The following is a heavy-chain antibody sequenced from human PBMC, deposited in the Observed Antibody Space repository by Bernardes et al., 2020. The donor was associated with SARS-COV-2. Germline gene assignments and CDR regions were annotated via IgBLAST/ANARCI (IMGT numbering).Heavy chain of an antibody. J-gene: IGHJ4*02. V-gene: IGHV3-48*01. D-gene: IGHD3-10*01. CDR1: GFTFSNYS. CDR3: ARTGSPHFGPFGELLQPFDY. CDR2: ISSSSSTI. Sequence: GRSLRLSCAASGFTFSNYSMNWVRQAPGKGLEWVSYISSSSSTIYYADSVKGRFTISRDNAKNSLYLQMNSLRADDTAVYYCARTGSPHFGPFGELLQPFDYWGQGTLVTVSS.